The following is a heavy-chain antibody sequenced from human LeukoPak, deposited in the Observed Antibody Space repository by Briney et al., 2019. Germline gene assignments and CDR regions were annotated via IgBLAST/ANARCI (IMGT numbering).Heavy chain of an antibody. CDR2: INKDGSEK. CDR3: AREMAAGDYSNWFDS. Sequence: GGSLRLSCAASGFTFTNYWMKWVRQAPGGGPEWLANINKDGSEKYYVDSVKGRFTISRDNAKNSLYLQMNSLRAEDTAVYYCAREMAAGDYSNWFDSWGQGTLVTVSS. V-gene: IGHV3-7*01. D-gene: IGHD4-11*01. CDR1: GFTFTNYW. J-gene: IGHJ5*01.